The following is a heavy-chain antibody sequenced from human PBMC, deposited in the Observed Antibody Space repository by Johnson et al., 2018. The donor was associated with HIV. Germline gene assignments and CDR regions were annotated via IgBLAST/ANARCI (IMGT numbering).Heavy chain of an antibody. CDR2: INDAGTST. Sequence: VQLVESGGGRVQPGGSLRLSCAASGFTFSSYWMHWVRQAPGNGLMWVSRINDAGTSTQYADSVKGRFTISRDNAKNMVYLQMNSLRAEDTALYYCASLAAQDAFDIWGQGTMVTVSS. J-gene: IGHJ3*02. CDR1: GFTFSSYW. CDR3: ASLAAQDAFDI. D-gene: IGHD6-25*01. V-gene: IGHV3-74*03.